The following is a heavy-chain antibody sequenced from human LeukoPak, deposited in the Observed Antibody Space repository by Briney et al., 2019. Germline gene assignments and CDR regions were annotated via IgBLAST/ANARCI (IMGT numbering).Heavy chain of an antibody. V-gene: IGHV3-30*02. Sequence: GGSLRLSCAASGFTFSNYGMHWVRQAPGKGLEWVSFIRYDGSNEYYADSVKGRFTISRDNSKNTLYLQMNSLRGDDSAAYFCANDLGTGTTGGTRFDPWGQGTLVTVSS. CDR3: ANDLGTGTTGGTRFDP. J-gene: IGHJ5*02. D-gene: IGHD1-1*01. CDR2: IRYDGSNE. CDR1: GFTFSNYG.